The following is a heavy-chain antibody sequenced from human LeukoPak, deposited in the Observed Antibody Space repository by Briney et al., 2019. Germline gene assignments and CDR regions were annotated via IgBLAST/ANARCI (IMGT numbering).Heavy chain of an antibody. V-gene: IGHV4-59*08. CDR2: IYYSGST. CDR1: GGSISSYY. Sequence: SETLSLTCTVSGGSISSYYWSWLRQPPGKGLEWIGYIYYSGSTNYNPSLKSRVTISVDTSKNQFSLKLSSVTAADTAVYYCARHPVVGAPGAWYFDLWGRGTLVTVSS. CDR3: ARHPVVGAPGAWYFDL. D-gene: IGHD2-15*01. J-gene: IGHJ2*01.